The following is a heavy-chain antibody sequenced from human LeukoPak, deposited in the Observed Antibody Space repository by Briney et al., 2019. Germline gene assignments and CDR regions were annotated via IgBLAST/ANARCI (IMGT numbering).Heavy chain of an antibody. CDR2: IYYSGST. J-gene: IGHJ4*02. CDR3: ARGRGNYGRYYFDY. CDR1: GGSISSGDYY. Sequence: PSETLSLTCTVSGGSISSGDYYWSWIRQPPGKGLEWIGYIYYSGSTNYNPSLKSRVTISVDTSKNQFSLKLSSVTAADTAVYYCARGRGNYGRYYFDYWGQGILVTVSS. D-gene: IGHD1-7*01. V-gene: IGHV4-30-4*01.